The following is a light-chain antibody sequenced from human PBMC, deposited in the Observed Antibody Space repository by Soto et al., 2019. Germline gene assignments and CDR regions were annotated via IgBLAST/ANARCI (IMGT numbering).Light chain of an antibody. CDR1: QTVRSN. Sequence: ELVLTQSPGTLSLSPGERATLSCRASQTVRSNLAWYQQKAGQAPRVLIHGASTRATGIPDRFSGSGSGTDFTLTISSLQSEDFAVYYCQQYNDWPRTFGQGTKVEIK. CDR2: GAS. CDR3: QQYNDWPRT. J-gene: IGKJ1*01. V-gene: IGKV3-15*01.